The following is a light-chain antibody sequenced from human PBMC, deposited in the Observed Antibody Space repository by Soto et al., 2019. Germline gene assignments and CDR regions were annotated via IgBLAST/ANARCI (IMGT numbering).Light chain of an antibody. Sequence: EIVLTQSPGTLSLSPGERATLSCRASQRVSSSYLAWYQLKPGQAPRLLIYGASSRATGIPDRFSGSGSGTDFTLTISRLEPEDFAVYYCQQYGSSPLTFGGGTKVEIK. CDR2: GAS. J-gene: IGKJ4*01. V-gene: IGKV3-20*01. CDR1: QRVSSSY. CDR3: QQYGSSPLT.